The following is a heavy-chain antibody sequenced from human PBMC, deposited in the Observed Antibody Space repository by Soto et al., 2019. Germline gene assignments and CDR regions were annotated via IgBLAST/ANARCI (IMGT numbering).Heavy chain of an antibody. D-gene: IGHD3-22*01. CDR2: IDPSDSYT. CDR1: GYSFTSYW. Sequence: GESLKISCKGSGYSFTSYWISWVRQMPGKGLEWMGRIDPSDSYTNYSPSFQGHVTISADKSISTAYLQWSSLKASDTAMYYCARLVQGTVVVITPYYYYGMDVWGQGTPVTVSS. V-gene: IGHV5-10-1*01. J-gene: IGHJ6*02. CDR3: ARLVQGTVVVITPYYYYGMDV.